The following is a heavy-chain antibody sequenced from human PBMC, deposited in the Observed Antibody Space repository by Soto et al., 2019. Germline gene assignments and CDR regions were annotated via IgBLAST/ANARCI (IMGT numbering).Heavy chain of an antibody. V-gene: IGHV3-11*01. CDR2: ISSSGSTI. D-gene: IGHD3-16*02. CDR1: GFTFSDYY. Sequence: QVQLVESGGGLVKPGGSLRLSCAASGFTFSDYYMSWIRQAPGKGLEWVSYISSSGSTIYYANSVKGRFTISRDNAKNSLYLQMNSLRAEDTAVYYCASTASVGRTYYDYIWGSYRYRGLDYWGQGTLVTVSS. CDR3: ASTASVGRTYYDYIWGSYRYRGLDY. J-gene: IGHJ4*02.